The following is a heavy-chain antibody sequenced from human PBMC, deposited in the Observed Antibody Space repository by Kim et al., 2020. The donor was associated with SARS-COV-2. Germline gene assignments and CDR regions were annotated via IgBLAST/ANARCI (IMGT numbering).Heavy chain of an antibody. J-gene: IGHJ6*02. CDR2: ISAYNGNT. CDR3: ARERGIVLMVYARYYYYYGMDV. D-gene: IGHD2-8*01. Sequence: ASVKVSCKASGYTFTSYGISWVRQAPGQGLEWMGWISAYNGNTNYAQKLQGRVTMTTDTSTSTAYMELRSLRSDDTAVYYCARERGIVLMVYARYYYYYGMDVWGQGTTVTVSS. V-gene: IGHV1-18*01. CDR1: GYTFTSYG.